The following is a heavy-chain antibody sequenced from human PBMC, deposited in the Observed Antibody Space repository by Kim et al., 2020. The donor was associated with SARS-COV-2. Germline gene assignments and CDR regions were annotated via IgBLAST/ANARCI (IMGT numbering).Heavy chain of an antibody. CDR3: AKGDSSGWYNFDY. Sequence: YADSVKGRFTISRDNAKNTLYLQMNSLRAEDTAVYYCAKGDSSGWYNFDYWGQGTLVTVSS. V-gene: IGHV3-30*02. J-gene: IGHJ4*02. D-gene: IGHD6-19*01.